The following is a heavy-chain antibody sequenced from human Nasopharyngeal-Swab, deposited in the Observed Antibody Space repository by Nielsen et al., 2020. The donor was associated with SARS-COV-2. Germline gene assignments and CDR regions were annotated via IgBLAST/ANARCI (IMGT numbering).Heavy chain of an antibody. J-gene: IGHJ4*02. CDR3: AKGWVSSSPPSFDY. D-gene: IGHD6-6*01. V-gene: IGHV3-23*03. Sequence: GGSLRLSCAASGFTFSSYAMSWVRQAPGKGPEWVSVIYSGGSSTYYADSVKGRFTISRDNSKNTLYLQMNSLRAEDTAVYYCAKGWVSSSPPSFDYWGQGTLVTVSS. CDR1: GFTFSSYA. CDR2: IYSGGSST.